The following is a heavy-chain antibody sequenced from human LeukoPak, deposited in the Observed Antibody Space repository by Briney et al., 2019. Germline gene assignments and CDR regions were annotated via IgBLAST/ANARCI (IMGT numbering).Heavy chain of an antibody. V-gene: IGHV3-9*01. J-gene: IGHJ4*02. CDR3: AKSGPDTTMLHGFDK. CDR1: GLRFDDYG. D-gene: IGHD5-18*01. CDR2: ISWNSVTI. Sequence: GGSLGLSCVGSGLRFDDYGMHWVRQAPGKGLEWVAGISWNSVTIEYGDSVKGRFTISRENARNSLFLQMNSLTVEDTALYYCAKSGPDTTMLHGFDKWGQGTLVAVSS.